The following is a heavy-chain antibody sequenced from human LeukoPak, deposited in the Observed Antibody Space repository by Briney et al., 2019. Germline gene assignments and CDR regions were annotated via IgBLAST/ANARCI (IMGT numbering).Heavy chain of an antibody. J-gene: IGHJ4*02. Sequence: PSETLSLTCAVYGGSFSGHSWSWIRQPAGKGLEWIGRIFTSGNTYYNPSLKSRVIMSVDTSKNQFSLKLSSVTAADTAVYYCAREGGGFDYWGQGTLVTVSS. CDR3: AREGGGFDY. CDR1: GGSFSGHS. CDR2: IFTSGNT. V-gene: IGHV4-4*07. D-gene: IGHD3-16*01.